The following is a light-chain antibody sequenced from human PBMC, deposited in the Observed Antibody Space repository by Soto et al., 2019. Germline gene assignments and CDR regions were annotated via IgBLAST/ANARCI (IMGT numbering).Light chain of an antibody. CDR3: QQYGSSPYT. J-gene: IGKJ2*01. V-gene: IGKV3-20*01. Sequence: EIVLAQSPDTLSLSPGERATLSCRASKSVSSNYLAWYQQKPGQAPRLLIYGASSRATVIPDRFSGSGSGTDFTLTISRLEPEDFAVYYCQQYGSSPYTFGQGTKLEI. CDR2: GAS. CDR1: KSVSSNY.